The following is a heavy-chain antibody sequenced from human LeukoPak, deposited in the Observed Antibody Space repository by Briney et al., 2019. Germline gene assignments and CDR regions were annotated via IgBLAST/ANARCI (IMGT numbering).Heavy chain of an antibody. D-gene: IGHD2-2*01. CDR3: ASLVVPAAPNYYYYMDV. J-gene: IGHJ6*03. V-gene: IGHV4-39*01. CDR2: IYYSGST. Sequence: SETLSLTCTVSGGSISSSSYYWGWIRQPPGKGLEWIGSIYYSGSTYYNPSLKSRVTISVDTPKNQFSLKLSSVTAADTAVYYCASLVVPAAPNYYYYMDVWGKGTTVTVSS. CDR1: GGSISSSSYY.